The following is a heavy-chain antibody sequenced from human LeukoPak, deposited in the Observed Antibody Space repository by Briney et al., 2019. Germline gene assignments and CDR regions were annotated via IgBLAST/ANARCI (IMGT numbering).Heavy chain of an antibody. CDR2: INSDGSST. V-gene: IGHV3-74*01. D-gene: IGHD3-3*01. J-gene: IGHJ5*02. CDR3: ARESYITIFGVVIGDWFDP. Sequence: GGSLRLSCAASGFTFSSYWMHWVRQAPGEGLVWVSRINSDGSSTSYADSVKGRFTISRDNAKNTLYLQMNSLRAEDTAVYYCARESYITIFGVVIGDWFDPWGQGTLVTVSS. CDR1: GFTFSSYW.